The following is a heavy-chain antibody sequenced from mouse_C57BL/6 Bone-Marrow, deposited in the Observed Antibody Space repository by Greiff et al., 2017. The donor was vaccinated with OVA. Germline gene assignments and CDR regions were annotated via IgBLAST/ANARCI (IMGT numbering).Heavy chain of an antibody. J-gene: IGHJ1*03. Sequence: QVQLKESGAELAKPGASVKLSCKASGYTFTSYWMHWVNQRPGQGLEWIGYINPSSGYTKYNQKFKDKATLTADKSSSTAYMQLSSLTYEDSAVYYCAVGRYFDVWGTGTTVTVSS. CDR2: INPSSGYT. V-gene: IGHV1-7*01. CDR3: AVGRYFDV. D-gene: IGHD4-1*01. CDR1: GYTFTSYW.